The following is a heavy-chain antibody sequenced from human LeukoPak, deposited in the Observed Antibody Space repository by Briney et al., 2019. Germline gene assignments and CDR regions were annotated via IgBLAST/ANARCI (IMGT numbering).Heavy chain of an antibody. CDR1: GGTFSSYA. CDR3: ARGATGSSGFHFDY. J-gene: IGHJ4*02. D-gene: IGHD6-19*01. V-gene: IGHV1-69*05. CDR2: IIPIFGTA. Sequence: SVKVSCKASGGTFSSYAISWVRQAPGQGLEWMGGIIPIFGTANYAQKFQGRVTITTDESTSTAYMELRSLRSDDTAVYYCARGATGSSGFHFDYWGQGTLVTVSS.